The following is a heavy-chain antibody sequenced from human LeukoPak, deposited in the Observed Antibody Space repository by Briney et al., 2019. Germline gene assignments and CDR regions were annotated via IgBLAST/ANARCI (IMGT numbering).Heavy chain of an antibody. J-gene: IGHJ3*02. CDR1: GFTFSTYG. V-gene: IGHV3-48*01. Sequence: GKSLRLSCAASGFTFSTYGMHWVRQAPGKGLEWVSYISSSSSTIYYADSVKGRFTISRDNAKNSLYLQMNSLRAEDTAVYYCALRKGPFDIWGQGTMVTVSS. CDR3: ALRKGPFDI. CDR2: ISSSSSTI.